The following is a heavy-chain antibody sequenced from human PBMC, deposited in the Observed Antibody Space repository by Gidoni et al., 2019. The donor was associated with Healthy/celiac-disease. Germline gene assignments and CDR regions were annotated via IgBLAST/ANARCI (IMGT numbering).Heavy chain of an antibody. D-gene: IGHD5-12*01. J-gene: IGHJ4*02. CDR2: IYYSGST. CDR3: AREGSGYDSGFDY. V-gene: IGHV4-31*03. CDR1: GGSISSGGYY. Sequence: QVHLQESGPRLVKLSQTLSLTCTVSGGSISSGGYYWCWIRQHPVKGLEWIGYIYYSGSTYYNPSLKSRVTISVDTSKNQFSLKLSSVTAADTAVYYCAREGSGYDSGFDYWGQGTLVTVSS.